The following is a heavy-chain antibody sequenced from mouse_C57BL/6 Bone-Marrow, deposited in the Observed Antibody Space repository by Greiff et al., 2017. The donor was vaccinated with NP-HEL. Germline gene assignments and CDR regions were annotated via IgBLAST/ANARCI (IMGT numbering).Heavy chain of an antibody. J-gene: IGHJ4*01. D-gene: IGHD1-1*02. CDR3: ASRGPHYYAMDY. CDR1: GFTFSDYG. CDR2: ISTLAYSI. V-gene: IGHV5-15*01. Sequence: EVKVVESGGGLVQPGGSLKLSCAASGFTFSDYGMAWVRQAPRKGPEWVAFISTLAYSIYYADTVTGRSTISRENAKKTLYLEMSSLRSEDTALYCCASRGPHYYAMDYWGQGTSVTVSS.